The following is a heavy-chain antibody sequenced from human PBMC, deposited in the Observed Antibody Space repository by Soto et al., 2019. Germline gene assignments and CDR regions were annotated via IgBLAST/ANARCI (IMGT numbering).Heavy chain of an antibody. D-gene: IGHD3-16*01. V-gene: IGHV3-53*01. J-gene: IGHJ4*02. CDR3: ATGGDPTKDGY. Sequence: VQLVESGGRLIQPGGSLRLSCAASGFTVTNDHMTWVRQAPGRGPEWVSTIYYNGNTFYADSVKGRFTISRDNSKNMLYLQMNSLRAEDTALYYCATGGDPTKDGYWGQGTLVTVSS. CDR2: IYYNGNT. CDR1: GFTVTNDH.